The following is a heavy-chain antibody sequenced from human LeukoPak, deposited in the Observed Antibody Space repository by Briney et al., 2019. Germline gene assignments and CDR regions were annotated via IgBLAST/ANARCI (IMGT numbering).Heavy chain of an antibody. CDR3: ASGVEVVAAIFDEDWGPGDY. CDR1: GFTFSSYS. Sequence: PGXXLRLSCAASGFTFSSYSMNWVRQAPGKGMEWVSSISSSSSEIYYADSVKGRFTISRDNAKNSMYLQMNRPRAEETAVYYCASGVEVVAAIFDEDWGPGDYWGQGTLVTVSS. CDR2: ISSSSSEI. J-gene: IGHJ4*02. D-gene: IGHD2-15*01. V-gene: IGHV3-21*01.